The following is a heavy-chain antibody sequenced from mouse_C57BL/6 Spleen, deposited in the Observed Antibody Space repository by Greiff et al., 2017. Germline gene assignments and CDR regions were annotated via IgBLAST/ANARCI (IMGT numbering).Heavy chain of an antibody. CDR3: ARQGDYDEGPGYYFGY. V-gene: IGHV5-15*01. D-gene: IGHD2-4*01. Sequence: EVHLVESGGGLVQPGGSLKLSCAASGFTFSDYGMAWVRQAPRKGPEWVAFISNLAYSIYYADTVTGRFTISRENARNTLYLEMSSLRSEDTAMYYCARQGDYDEGPGYYFGYWGQGTTLTVSS. J-gene: IGHJ2*01. CDR2: ISNLAYSI. CDR1: GFTFSDYG.